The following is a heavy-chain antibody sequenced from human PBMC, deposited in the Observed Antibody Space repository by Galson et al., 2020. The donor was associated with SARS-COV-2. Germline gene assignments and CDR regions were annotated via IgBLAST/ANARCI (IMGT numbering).Heavy chain of an antibody. CDR1: GGSISSYY. Sequence: ETSETLSLTCTVAGGSISSYYWSWIRQPPGKGLEWIGYIHYSGSTNYNPSPKSRVTISTDTSKNQFSLRLSSVTAADTAVYYCAGFGFYFRHYYGLDVWGQGTTVSVSS. D-gene: IGHD3-16*01. CDR2: IHYSGST. CDR3: AGFGFYFRHYYGLDV. V-gene: IGHV4-59*01. J-gene: IGHJ6*02.